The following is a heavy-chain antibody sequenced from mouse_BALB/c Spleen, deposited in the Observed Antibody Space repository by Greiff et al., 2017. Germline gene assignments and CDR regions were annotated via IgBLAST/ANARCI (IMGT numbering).Heavy chain of an antibody. D-gene: IGHD1-1*01. CDR2: ISSGSSTI. Sequence: EVKVVESGGGLVQPGGSRKLSCAASGFTFSSFGMHWVRQAPEKGLEWVAYISSGSSTIYYADTVKGRFTISRDNPKNTLFLQMTSLRSEDTAMYYCARSHGSSAWFAYWGQGTLVTVSA. CDR3: ARSHGSSAWFAY. J-gene: IGHJ3*01. V-gene: IGHV5-17*02. CDR1: GFTFSSFG.